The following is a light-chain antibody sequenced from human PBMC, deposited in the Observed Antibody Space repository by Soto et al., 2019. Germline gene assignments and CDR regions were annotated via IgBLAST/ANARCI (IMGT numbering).Light chain of an antibody. J-gene: IGLJ2*01. V-gene: IGLV1-40*01. Sequence: QSVLTQPPSVSGAPGQRVTISCTGSSSNIGAGYDVHWYQQLPGTAPKLLIYGNSNRPSGVPDRFSGSKSGTSASLAITGLQAEDEADYYCQSYDGSPKAVFGGGTKLAVL. CDR2: GNS. CDR1: SSNIGAGYD. CDR3: QSYDGSPKAV.